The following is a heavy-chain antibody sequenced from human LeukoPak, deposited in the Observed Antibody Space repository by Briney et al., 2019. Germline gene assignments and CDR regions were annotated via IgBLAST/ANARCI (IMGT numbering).Heavy chain of an antibody. Sequence: ASVTVSCTASGGTFSIYAISWVRQAPGQGLEWMGGIIPIFGTANYAQKFQGRVTITADKSTSTAYMELSSLRSEDTAVYYCARDLLLGGYDGWGQGTMVTVSS. CDR2: IIPIFGTA. CDR3: ARDLLLGGYDG. V-gene: IGHV1-69*06. D-gene: IGHD5-12*01. CDR1: GGTFSIYA. J-gene: IGHJ3*01.